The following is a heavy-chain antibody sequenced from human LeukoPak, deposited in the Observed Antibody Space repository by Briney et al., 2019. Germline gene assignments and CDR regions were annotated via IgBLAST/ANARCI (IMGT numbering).Heavy chain of an antibody. Sequence: ASVKVSCKASGYTFTGYYMHWVRQAPGQGLEWMGWINPNSGGTNYAQKFQGRVTMTRDTSTSTVYMELSSLRSEDTAVYYCAGGYGSGSSSDYWGQGTLVTVSS. CDR2: INPNSGGT. J-gene: IGHJ4*02. V-gene: IGHV1-2*02. D-gene: IGHD3-10*01. CDR1: GYTFTGYY. CDR3: AGGYGSGSSSDY.